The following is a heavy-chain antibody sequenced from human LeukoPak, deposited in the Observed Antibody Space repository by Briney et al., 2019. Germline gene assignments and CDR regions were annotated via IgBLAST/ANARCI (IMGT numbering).Heavy chain of an antibody. V-gene: IGHV1-18*01. Sequence: GASVKVSCKASGYTFTSYGISWVRQAPGQGLEWMGWISAYNGSTNYAQKLQGRVTMTTDTSTSTAYMELRSLRSDDTAVYYCARVRNIAAAAYFDYWGQGTLVTVSS. J-gene: IGHJ4*02. D-gene: IGHD6-13*01. CDR3: ARVRNIAAAAYFDY. CDR2: ISAYNGST. CDR1: GYTFTSYG.